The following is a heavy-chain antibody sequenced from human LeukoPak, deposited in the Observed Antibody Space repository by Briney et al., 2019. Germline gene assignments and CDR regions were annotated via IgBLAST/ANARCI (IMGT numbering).Heavy chain of an antibody. CDR1: GYTFSSYS. CDR3: AKEWYYYDSSGYFDY. CDR2: ISSSSSYI. J-gene: IGHJ4*02. D-gene: IGHD3-22*01. Sequence: PGGSLRLSCAASGYTFSSYSMNWVRQAPGKGLEWVSCISSSSSYIYYADSVKGRFTISRDNSKNTLYLQMNSLRAEDTAVYYCAKEWYYYDSSGYFDYWGQGTLVTVSS. V-gene: IGHV3-21*01.